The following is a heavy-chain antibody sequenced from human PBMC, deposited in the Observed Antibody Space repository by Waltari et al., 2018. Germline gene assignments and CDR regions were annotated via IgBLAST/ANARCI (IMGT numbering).Heavy chain of an antibody. Sequence: QVQLVQSGAEVKTPGSSVKVSCKASGGTFSSYTISWVRQAPGQGLEWMGRIIPILGIANYAQKFQGRVTITADKSTSTAYMELSSLRSEDTAVYYCAREAAGAVVRLSFFDYWGQGTLVTVSS. CDR2: IIPILGIA. V-gene: IGHV1-69*08. CDR3: AREAAGAVVRLSFFDY. J-gene: IGHJ4*02. CDR1: GGTFSSYT. D-gene: IGHD3-22*01.